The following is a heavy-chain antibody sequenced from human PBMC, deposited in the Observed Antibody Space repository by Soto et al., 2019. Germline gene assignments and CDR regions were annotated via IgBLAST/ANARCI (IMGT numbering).Heavy chain of an antibody. V-gene: IGHV1-69*01. Sequence: QVQLVQSGAEVKKPGSSVKVSCKASGGTFSSYAISWVRQAPGQGLEWMGGIIPIFGTANYAQKFQGRVTITADESTATAKRGLASLGSEDTALYYGARVLGYSNGQGESDSYSYSVRDAGGQGPRSPSPQ. CDR1: GGTFSSYA. J-gene: IGHJ6*01. CDR3: ARVLGYSNGQGESDSYSYSVRDA. D-gene: IGHD5-18*01. CDR2: IIPIFGTA.